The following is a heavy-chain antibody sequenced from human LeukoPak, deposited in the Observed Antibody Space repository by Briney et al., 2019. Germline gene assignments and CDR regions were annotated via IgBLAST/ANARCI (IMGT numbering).Heavy chain of an antibody. CDR2: ILLDGSKE. CDR1: GFTFSRYG. V-gene: IGHV3-33*06. CDR3: TKFDYAAFEY. D-gene: IGHD4-17*01. J-gene: IGHJ4*02. Sequence: PGGSLRLSCVASGFTFSRYGMHWVRQAPGKGLEWVAVILLDGSKEFYTDSVKGRFTISRDNSKNMLYLQMNSLKTEDTAVYYCTKFDYAAFEYWGQGTLVTVSS.